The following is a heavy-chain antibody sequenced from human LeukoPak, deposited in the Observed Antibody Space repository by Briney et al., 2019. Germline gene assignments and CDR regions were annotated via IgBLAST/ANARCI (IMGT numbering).Heavy chain of an antibody. V-gene: IGHV4-61*01. CDR3: ARVAHDYYDSSGYYSYIDY. D-gene: IGHD3-22*01. CDR1: GGSVSSGSYY. Sequence: NPSETLSLTCTVSGGSVSSGSYYWSWIRQPPGKGLEWIGYIYYSGSTNYNPSLKSRVTISVDTSKNQFSLKLSSVTAADTAVYYCARVAHDYYDSSGYYSYIDYWGQGTLVTVSS. CDR2: IYYSGST. J-gene: IGHJ4*02.